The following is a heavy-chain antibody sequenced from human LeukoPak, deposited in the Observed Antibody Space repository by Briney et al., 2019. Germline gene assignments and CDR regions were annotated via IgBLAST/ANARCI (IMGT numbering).Heavy chain of an antibody. CDR3: VKDALVVPVSMGPPEVDY. Sequence: PGGSLRLPCAASGFTFSSYVMSWVRQAPGKGLEWVSAISGGGGSTYYADSVKGRFTISRDNSKNTLSLQMNSLRAEDTAVYYCVKDALVVPVSMGPPEVDYWGQGTLVTVSS. CDR2: ISGGGGST. D-gene: IGHD2/OR15-2a*01. V-gene: IGHV3-23*01. J-gene: IGHJ4*02. CDR1: GFTFSSYV.